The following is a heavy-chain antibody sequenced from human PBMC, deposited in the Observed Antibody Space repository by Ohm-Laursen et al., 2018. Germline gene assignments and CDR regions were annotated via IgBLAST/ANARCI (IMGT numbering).Heavy chain of an antibody. V-gene: IGHV3-21*01. CDR1: GFTFSSYN. J-gene: IGHJ4*02. Sequence: GSLRLSCAASGFTFSSYNMNWVRQAPGKGLEWVSSISSSSSYIYYADSVQGRFTISRDNAKNTLYLQMNSLRAEDTAVYYCAKLAARHDTGDWAYWGQGTLVTVSS. CDR3: AKLAARHDTGDWAY. CDR2: ISSSSSYI. D-gene: IGHD6-6*01.